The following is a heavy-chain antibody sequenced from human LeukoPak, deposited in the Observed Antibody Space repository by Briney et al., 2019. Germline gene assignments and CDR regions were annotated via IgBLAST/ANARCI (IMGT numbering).Heavy chain of an antibody. CDR1: GSSVSSNTYH. CDR3: ARDLVGATTMGTL. CDR2: IYYSGTT. J-gene: IGHJ4*02. D-gene: IGHD1-26*01. V-gene: IGHV4-61*01. Sequence: PSETLSLTCTVSGSSVSSNTYHWSWIRQSPGKGLEWIGSIYYSGTTNYNPSLKSRVTMSVDTSKNQFSLKLSSVTAADTAVYYCARDLVGATTMGTLWGQGTLVTVSS.